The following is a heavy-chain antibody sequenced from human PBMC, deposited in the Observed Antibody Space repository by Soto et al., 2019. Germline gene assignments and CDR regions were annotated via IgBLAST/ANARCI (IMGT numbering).Heavy chain of an antibody. V-gene: IGHV3-11*01. D-gene: IGHD5-12*01. CDR1: GFTFSNYY. CDR2: ISSIGTNR. CDR3: ARDREYSPYGLDV. J-gene: IGHJ6*02. Sequence: QVQLVESGGGLVKPGGSLRLSCAASGFTFSNYYMSCVRQAPGKGLEWGSYISSIGTNRYYAESVEGRFTISRDNAKKSLYLQMNSLRAEDTAVYYCARDREYSPYGLDVWGQGTTVTVSS.